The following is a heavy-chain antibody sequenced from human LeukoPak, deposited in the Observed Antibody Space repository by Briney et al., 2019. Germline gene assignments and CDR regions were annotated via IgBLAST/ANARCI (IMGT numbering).Heavy chain of an antibody. D-gene: IGHD6-6*01. V-gene: IGHV4-38-2*02. CDR1: GSSIRTYTH. J-gene: IGHJ4*02. Sequence: PSETLSLTCTVSGSSIRTYTHWGWIRQPPGKGLEWIASIHHTGNTYYNPSLESRVTISIDTSKNQFSLKLSSVTAADTAVYLCARGSVYSSSSVFPPFDYWGQGTLVTVSS. CDR2: IHHTGNT. CDR3: ARGSVYSSSSVFPPFDY.